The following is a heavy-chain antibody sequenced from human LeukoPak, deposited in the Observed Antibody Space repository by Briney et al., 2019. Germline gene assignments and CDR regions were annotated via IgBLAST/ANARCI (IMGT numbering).Heavy chain of an antibody. CDR1: GGSISSGDYY. V-gene: IGHV4-30-4*01. J-gene: IGHJ4*02. D-gene: IGHD5-18*01. CDR3: ARASGYSYGYSFGY. CDR2: IYYSGST. Sequence: SETLSLTCTVSGGSISSGDYYWSWIRQPPGKGLEWSGYIYYSGSTYYNPSLKSRVTISVDTSKNQFSLKLSSVTAADTAVYYCARASGYSYGYSFGYWGQGTLVTVSS.